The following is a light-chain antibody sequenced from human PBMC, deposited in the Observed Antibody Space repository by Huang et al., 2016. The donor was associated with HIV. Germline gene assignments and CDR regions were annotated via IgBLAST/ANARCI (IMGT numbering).Light chain of an antibody. CDR2: CAS. J-gene: IGKJ3*01. Sequence: IQLTQFPSSLSASLGDRVMITCRASQDINSNLAWYQQKPGKAPKLLIYCASTLQSGVPSRFSGSGAGTVFILTINNLQPEDFATDYCQQCNNFFFGPGTKVDVK. V-gene: IGKV1-9*01. CDR1: QDINSN. CDR3: QQCNNFF.